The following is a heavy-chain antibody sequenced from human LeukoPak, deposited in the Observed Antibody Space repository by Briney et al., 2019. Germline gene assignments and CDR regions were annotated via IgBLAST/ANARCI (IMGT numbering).Heavy chain of an antibody. D-gene: IGHD3-9*01. Sequence: GGSLRLSCAASGFTFDDHAMHWVRQAPGKGLEWVSGIGWDSSSMVYADSVKGRFTISRDNSKNTLYLQMNSLRAEDTAVYYCAKCILAGYYKGYMDVWGKGTTVTISS. J-gene: IGHJ6*03. CDR3: AKCILAGYYKGYMDV. CDR2: IGWDSSSM. CDR1: GFTFDDHA. V-gene: IGHV3-9*01.